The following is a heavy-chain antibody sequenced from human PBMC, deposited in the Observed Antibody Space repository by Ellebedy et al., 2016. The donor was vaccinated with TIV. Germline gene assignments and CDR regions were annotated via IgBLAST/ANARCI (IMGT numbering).Heavy chain of an antibody. CDR1: GGSFSGYY. V-gene: IGHV4-34*01. Sequence: SETLSLTCAVYGGSFSGYYLNWIRQPPGKGLEWIGEINHSGSTNYNPSLKSRVTISVDTSKNQFSLKLSSVTAADTAVYYCARVTRHSSVDYWGQGTLVTVSS. D-gene: IGHD6-6*01. CDR3: ARVTRHSSVDY. J-gene: IGHJ4*02. CDR2: INHSGST.